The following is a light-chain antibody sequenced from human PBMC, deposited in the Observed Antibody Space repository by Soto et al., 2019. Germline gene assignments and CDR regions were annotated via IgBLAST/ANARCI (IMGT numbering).Light chain of an antibody. CDR2: KAS. CDR3: QQYNSYSPT. J-gene: IGKJ1*01. V-gene: IGKV1-5*03. Sequence: DIQMTQSPSTLSASVGDIVTITCRASQSISVWLARYQQKAGKAPNLLIYKASRLESGVPSRFSGSGSETEFTLTISGLQPGDSATYYCQQYNSYSPTFGQGTKVDIK. CDR1: QSISVW.